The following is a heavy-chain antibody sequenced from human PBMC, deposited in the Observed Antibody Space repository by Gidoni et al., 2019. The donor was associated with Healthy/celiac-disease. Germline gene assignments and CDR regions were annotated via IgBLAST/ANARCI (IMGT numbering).Heavy chain of an antibody. V-gene: IGHV3-33*01. CDR2: IWYDGSNK. J-gene: IGHJ3*02. CDR1: GVTFSSYG. CDR3: ARDRGEIDAFDI. Sequence: QVQLVESGGVVVQSGRSLRLSCAASGVTFSSYGMHWVRQAPGKGLGWVAVIWYDGSNKYYADSVKGRFTISRDNSKNTLYLQMNSLRAEDTAVYYCARDRGEIDAFDIWGQGTMVTVSS. D-gene: IGHD3-10*01.